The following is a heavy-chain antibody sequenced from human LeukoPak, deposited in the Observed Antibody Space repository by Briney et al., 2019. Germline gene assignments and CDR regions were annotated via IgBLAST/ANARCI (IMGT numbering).Heavy chain of an antibody. CDR1: GFTFSSYA. Sequence: GGSLRLSCAASGFTFSSYAMSWVRQAPGKGLEWVSAISGSGGSTYYADSVKGRFTISRDNSKNTLYLQMNSLRAEDTAVYYYATGRYYDSSGYYSIFDYWGQGTLVTVSS. CDR2: ISGSGGST. D-gene: IGHD3-22*01. J-gene: IGHJ4*02. V-gene: IGHV3-23*01. CDR3: ATGRYYDSSGYYSIFDY.